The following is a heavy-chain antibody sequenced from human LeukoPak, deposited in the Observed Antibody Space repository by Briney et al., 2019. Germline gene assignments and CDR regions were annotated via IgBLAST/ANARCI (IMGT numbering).Heavy chain of an antibody. D-gene: IGHD4-17*01. CDR3: ARDLNRRAKLGYGDYYYGMDV. CDR2: INPSGGST. V-gene: IGHV1-46*01. CDR1: GYTFTSYY. Sequence: GASVKVSCKASGYTFTSYYMHWVRQAPGQGLEWMGIINPSGGSTSYAQKFQGRVTMTRDTSTSTVYMELSSLRSEDTAVYYCARDLNRRAKLGYGDYYYGMDVWGEGTTVTVSS. J-gene: IGHJ6*04.